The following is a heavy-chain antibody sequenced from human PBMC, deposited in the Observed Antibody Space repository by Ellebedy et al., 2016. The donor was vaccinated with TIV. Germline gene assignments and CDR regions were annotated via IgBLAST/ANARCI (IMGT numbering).Heavy chain of an antibody. CDR2: IFYTGPT. CDR3: ARVAVPYDSTVGP. J-gene: IGHJ5*02. CDR1: GGSISGYY. Sequence: SETLSLTCTVSGGSISGYYWSWIRQPPGKGLEWIGYIFYTGPTLYNSSLRSRVTISLDTSNNQFSLNLNSVTAADTAVYYCARVAVPYDSTVGPWGQGTPVTVCS. V-gene: IGHV4-59*01. D-gene: IGHD3-22*01.